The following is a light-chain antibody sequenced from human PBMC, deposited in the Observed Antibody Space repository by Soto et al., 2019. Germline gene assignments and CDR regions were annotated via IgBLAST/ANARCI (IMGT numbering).Light chain of an antibody. Sequence: EVVLTQSPVTLSLSPGERATLSCRANQSFRGLLAWYQQKPGQAPRLLIYAASNRATGIPDRFSGSGSGTDFTLTISSLEPEDFAVYYCQQHSHWPPWTFGQGTKGDIK. CDR3: QQHSHWPPWT. CDR2: AAS. J-gene: IGKJ1*01. CDR1: QSFRGL. V-gene: IGKV3-11*01.